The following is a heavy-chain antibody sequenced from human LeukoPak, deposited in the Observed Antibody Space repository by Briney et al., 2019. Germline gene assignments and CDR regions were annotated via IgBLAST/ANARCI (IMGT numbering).Heavy chain of an antibody. D-gene: IGHD2-15*01. CDR3: AKELRPNDN. CDR1: GLTLSRCA. V-gene: IGHV3-23*01. CDR2: TSISGDT. Sequence: GGSLRLSCAASGLTLSRCAMSWVRQAPGKGLEWVSSTSISGDTYYADSVKGRFTLSRDNSMDTLYLQMNSLRVEDTAVYYCAKELRPNDNWGQGTMVTVSS. J-gene: IGHJ3*02.